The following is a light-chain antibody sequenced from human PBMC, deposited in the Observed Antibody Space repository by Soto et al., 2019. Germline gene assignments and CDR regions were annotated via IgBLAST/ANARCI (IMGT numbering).Light chain of an antibody. V-gene: IGLV2-14*03. CDR1: SGDTGHSNY. CDR3: SSFRRSSTSYV. J-gene: IGLJ1*01. CDR2: DVS. Sequence: QSVLTQAASLSGAPGQSNPLSCTGTSGDTGHSNYVPWYQQHPGKAPTLMIYDVSNRPSGVSNRSSGSKSANTASLTISGLQAEDEADYYCSSFRRSSTSYVFGPGTRSPS.